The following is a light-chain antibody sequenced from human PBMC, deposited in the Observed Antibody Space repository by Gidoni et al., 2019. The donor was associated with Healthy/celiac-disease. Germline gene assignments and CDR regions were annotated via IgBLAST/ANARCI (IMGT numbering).Light chain of an antibody. J-gene: IGKJ1*01. Sequence: VVMTQSPLSLPVTLGQPASISCRSSQSLVYSDGNTYLNWFQQRQGQSPRRLIYKVSNRDSGVPDRFSGSGAGTDFTLKISRVEAEDGGVYYCMQGTHWPPAFGQGTKVEIK. V-gene: IGKV2-30*01. CDR1: QSLVYSDGNTY. CDR3: MQGTHWPPA. CDR2: KVS.